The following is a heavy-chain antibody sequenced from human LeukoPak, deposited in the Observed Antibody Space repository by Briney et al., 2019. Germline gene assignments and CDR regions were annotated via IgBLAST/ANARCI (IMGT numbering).Heavy chain of an antibody. D-gene: IGHD6-13*01. CDR3: ARGNFPGIAAAGYFDY. V-gene: IGHV3-74*01. CDR1: GFTFSSYW. CDR2: INPGGSSI. Sequence: GGSLRLSCAASGFTFSSYWMHWVRQVPGKGLVWVARINPGGSSITYADSVKGRFTISRDNAKNTLYLQMDSLRAEDTGVYYCARGNFPGIAAAGYFDYWGQGTLVTVSS. J-gene: IGHJ4*02.